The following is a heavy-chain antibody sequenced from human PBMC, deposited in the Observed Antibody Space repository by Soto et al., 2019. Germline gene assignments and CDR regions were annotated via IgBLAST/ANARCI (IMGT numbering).Heavy chain of an antibody. CDR1: GFIFTNFW. D-gene: IGHD6-13*01. CDR3: AKDSWYFDL. V-gene: IGHV3-74*01. J-gene: IGHJ4*02. CDR2: IDTSGSST. Sequence: PGGSLRLSCAASGFIFTNFWMHWVRQVPGKGLVWVSRIDTSGSSTSYADSVKGQFTISRDNAKNTVSLQMNSLSAEDTGVYYCAKDSWYFDLWSQGSLVTVSS.